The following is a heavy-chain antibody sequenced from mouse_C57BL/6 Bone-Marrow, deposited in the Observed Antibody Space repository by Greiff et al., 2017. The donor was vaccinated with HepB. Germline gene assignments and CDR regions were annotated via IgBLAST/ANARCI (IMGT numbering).Heavy chain of an antibody. V-gene: IGHV5-6*01. J-gene: IGHJ2*01. Sequence: EVQLVESGGDLVKPGGSLKLSCAASGFTFSSYGMSWVRQTPDKRLEWVATISSGGSYTYYPDSVKGRFTISRDNAKNTLYLQMSSLMSEDTAMYYCTRRYGNYDFCDLWGKRTTLTVFS. CDR1: GFTFSSYG. CDR2: ISSGGSYT. CDR3: TRRYGNYDFCDL. D-gene: IGHD2-10*02.